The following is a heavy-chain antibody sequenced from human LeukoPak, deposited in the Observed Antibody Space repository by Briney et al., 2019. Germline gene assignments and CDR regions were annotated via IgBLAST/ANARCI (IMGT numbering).Heavy chain of an antibody. CDR1: GFPFDNYG. CDR3: AKDGTAMASDAFDI. Sequence: GGSLRLSCAASGFPFDNYGMAWVRQAPGKGLEWVSGITWNGGTTAYADSVKGRFTISRDNAKNSLYLQMNSLRTEETALYYCAKDGTAMASDAFDIWGQGTMVTVSS. CDR2: ITWNGGTT. V-gene: IGHV3-20*04. D-gene: IGHD5-18*01. J-gene: IGHJ3*02.